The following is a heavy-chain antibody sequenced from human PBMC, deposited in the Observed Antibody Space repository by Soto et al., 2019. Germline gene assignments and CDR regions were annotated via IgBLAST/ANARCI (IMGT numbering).Heavy chain of an antibody. CDR1: GFTFSSYA. V-gene: IGHV3-23*01. D-gene: IGHD3-10*01. J-gene: IGHJ4*02. CDR3: AKAPHPCPGRTRGGY. CDR2: ISGSGGST. Sequence: EVQLLESGGGLVQPGGSLRLSCAASGFTFSSYAMSWVRQAPGKGLEWVSAISGSGGSTYYADSAKGRFTISRDNAKYTLYLQMHGLRAEDTAVYYCAKAPHPCPGRTRGGYWGQGTLVTVSS.